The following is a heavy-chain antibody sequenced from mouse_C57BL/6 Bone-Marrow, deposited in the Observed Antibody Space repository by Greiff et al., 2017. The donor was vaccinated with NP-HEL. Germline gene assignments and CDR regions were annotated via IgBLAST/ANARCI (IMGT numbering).Heavy chain of an antibody. D-gene: IGHD1-1*01. CDR3: SRSRAYYYGSSPWFAY. CDR2: INPSTGGT. Sequence: EVQLQQSGPELVKPGASVKISCKASGYSFTGYYMNWVKQSPEKSLEWIGEINPSTGGTTYNQKFKAKATLTVDKSSSPAYMQLKSLTSEDSAVYYSSRSRAYYYGSSPWFAYWGQGTLVTVSA. V-gene: IGHV1-42*01. J-gene: IGHJ3*01. CDR1: GYSFTGYY.